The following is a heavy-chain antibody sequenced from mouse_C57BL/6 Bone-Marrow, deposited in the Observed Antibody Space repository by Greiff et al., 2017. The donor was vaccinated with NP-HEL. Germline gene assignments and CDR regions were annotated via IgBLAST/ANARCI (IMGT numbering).Heavy chain of an antibody. D-gene: IGHD2-5*01. CDR1: EYEFPSPD. V-gene: IGHV5-2*01. CDR3: ASRPTIVTLDY. CDR2: INSDGGSN. Sequence: VQLQQSGGGLVQPGESLKLSCESNEYEFPSPDMSWVRKTPEKRLELVAAINSDGGSNYYPATMERRLIISRDNTKKTLYLQISSMRSEDTALYYCASRPTIVTLDYWGQGTTLTVSS. J-gene: IGHJ2*01.